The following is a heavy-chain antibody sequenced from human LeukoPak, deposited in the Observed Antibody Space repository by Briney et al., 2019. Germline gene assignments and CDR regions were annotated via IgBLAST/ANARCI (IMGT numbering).Heavy chain of an antibody. CDR2: IYYSGST. J-gene: IGHJ4*02. CDR1: GGSISSYY. CDR3: ARGGYYYDSSGYYRFDY. V-gene: IGHV4-59*08. D-gene: IGHD3-22*01. Sequence: PSETLSLTCTVSGGSISSYYRSWIRQPPGKGLEWIGYIYYSGSTNYNPSLKSRVTISVDTSKNQFSLKLSSVTAADTAVYYCARGGYYYDSSGYYRFDYWGQGTLVTVSS.